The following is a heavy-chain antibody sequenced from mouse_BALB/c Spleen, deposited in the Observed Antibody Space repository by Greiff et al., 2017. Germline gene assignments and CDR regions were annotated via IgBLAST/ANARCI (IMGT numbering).Heavy chain of an antibody. CDR1: GYSITSDYA. D-gene: IGHD2-1*01. Sequence: EVHLVESGPGLVKPSQSLSLTCTVTGYSITSDYAWNWIRQFPGNKLEWMGYISYSGSTSYNPSLKSRISITRDTSKNQFFLQLNSVTTEDTATYYCARGRGFYYGNYYYAMDYWGQGTSVTVSS. CDR2: ISYSGST. J-gene: IGHJ4*01. V-gene: IGHV3-2*02. CDR3: ARGRGFYYGNYYYAMDY.